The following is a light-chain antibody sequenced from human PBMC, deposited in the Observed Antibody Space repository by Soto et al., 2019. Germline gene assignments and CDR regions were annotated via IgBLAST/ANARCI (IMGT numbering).Light chain of an antibody. CDR3: QQYNSYSWA. CDR2: DAS. V-gene: IGKV1-5*01. CDR1: QSISSR. Sequence: DIQITQSVAIQDAYVGDRVTITCRASQSISSRLAWYQQKPGKAPKFLIYDASSLESGVPSRFSGSGSGTEFTLTISSLQPDDFATYYCQQYNSYSWAFGQGTKVDIK. J-gene: IGKJ1*01.